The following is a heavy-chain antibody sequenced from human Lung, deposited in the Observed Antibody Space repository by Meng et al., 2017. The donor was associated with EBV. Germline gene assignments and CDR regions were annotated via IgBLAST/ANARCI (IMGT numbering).Heavy chain of an antibody. D-gene: IGHD3-16*01. Sequence: AAVKRPGATVTVSCKAFGYTFTSYDINWVRQATGHGLEWMGWMNPNSGNTGYAQKFQGRVTMTRNTSISTAYMELCRLRSGDTAVYYCASALGRFDPWGQGTLVTVSS. J-gene: IGHJ5*02. CDR3: ASALGRFDP. CDR1: GYTFTSYD. V-gene: IGHV1-8*01. CDR2: MNPNSGNT.